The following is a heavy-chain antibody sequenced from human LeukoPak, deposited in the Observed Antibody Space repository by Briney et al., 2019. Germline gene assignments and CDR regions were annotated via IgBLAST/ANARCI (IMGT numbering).Heavy chain of an antibody. CDR2: ISSSSSYI. CDR1: GFTFSSYS. CDR3: ASLRIAHQTNFDY. D-gene: IGHD6-13*01. V-gene: IGHV3-21*01. J-gene: IGHJ4*02. Sequence: GGPLRLSCAASGFTFSSYSMNWVRQAPGKGLEWVSSISSSSSYIYYADSVKGRFTISRDNAKNSLYLQMNSLRAEDTAVYYCASLRIAHQTNFDYWGQGTLVTVSS.